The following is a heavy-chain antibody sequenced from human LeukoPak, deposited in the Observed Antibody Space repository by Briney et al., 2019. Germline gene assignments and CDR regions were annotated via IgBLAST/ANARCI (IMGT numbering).Heavy chain of an antibody. J-gene: IGHJ4*02. V-gene: IGHV2-5*02. Sequence: SGPTLVKPTRALTLTCTFSGVSRSTGGGGGGWIRQPPEKALEWLALSYWDDEKRYNPSRKSRQTITKDTSKNQVVLTMTNMDPVDTATYYCAHSPSMVRGSYFDYWGQGTLVTVSS. CDR3: AHSPSMVRGSYFDY. CDR1: GVSRSTGGGG. D-gene: IGHD3-10*01. CDR2: SYWDDEK.